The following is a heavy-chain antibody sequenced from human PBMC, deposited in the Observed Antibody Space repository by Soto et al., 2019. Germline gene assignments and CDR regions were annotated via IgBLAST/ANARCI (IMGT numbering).Heavy chain of an antibody. CDR2: VKSKNDGGTT. CDR1: GFTFITAW. J-gene: IGHJ4*01. CDR3: AADLPGHGGGYEFDY. V-gene: IGHV3-15*07. Sequence: EVQLVESGGDLVKPGGPLRLSCAASGFTFITAWMNWVRQAPGKGLEWVGRVKSKNDGGTTDYAAPVKGRFTISRDDSKNTVILQMNSLRTEDTALYYYAADLPGHGGGYEFDYWGQGTPVTVSS. D-gene: IGHD2-15*01.